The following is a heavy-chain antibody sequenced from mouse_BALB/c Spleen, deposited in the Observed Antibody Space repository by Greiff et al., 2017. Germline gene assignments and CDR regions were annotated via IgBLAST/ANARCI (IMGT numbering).Heavy chain of an antibody. CDR2: ISSGGGST. CDR3: ARQVYGLYYFEY. CDR1: GFAFLSID. D-gene: IGHD1-2*01. V-gene: IGHV5-12-1*01. Sequence: EVQGVDSGGGSVKPGGSLKPSSAASGFAFLSIDMSWALQTPEKMLDWVAYISSGGGSTYYPDTVMGGFTISRDNAKNTLYLQMSSLKSEATAMYYRARQVYGLYYFEYWGAGTTLGVPS. J-gene: IGHJ2*01.